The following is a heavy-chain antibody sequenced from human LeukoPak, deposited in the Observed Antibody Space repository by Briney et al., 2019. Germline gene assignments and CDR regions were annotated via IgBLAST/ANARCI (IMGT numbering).Heavy chain of an antibody. Sequence: GGSLRLSCAASGFTFDDYAMHWVRQAPGKGLEWVSGTSWNGGNIGYADSVKGRFTISRDNAKNSLFLQMNSLRAEDAALYYCAKALERRYYYYGMDVWGQGTTVTVSS. V-gene: IGHV3-9*01. J-gene: IGHJ6*02. CDR3: AKALERRYYYYGMDV. D-gene: IGHD1-1*01. CDR2: TSWNGGNI. CDR1: GFTFDDYA.